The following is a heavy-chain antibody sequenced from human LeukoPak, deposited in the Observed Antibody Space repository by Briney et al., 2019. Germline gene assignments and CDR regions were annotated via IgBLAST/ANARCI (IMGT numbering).Heavy chain of an antibody. Sequence: PGGSLRLSCAASGFTFGDYGMSWVRQAPGRGLEWVSGINWSGSNKGYADSVKGQFTISRDNAKNSLYLQMNSLRAEDTALYYCARDLGGWPPSYYFDYWGQGTLVTVSS. CDR1: GFTFGDYG. CDR3: ARDLGGWPPSYYFDY. V-gene: IGHV3-20*04. D-gene: IGHD6-19*01. CDR2: INWSGSNK. J-gene: IGHJ4*02.